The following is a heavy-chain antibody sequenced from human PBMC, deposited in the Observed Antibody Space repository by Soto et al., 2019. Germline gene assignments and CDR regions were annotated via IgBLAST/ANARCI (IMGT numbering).Heavy chain of an antibody. CDR3: ARERTGTTSMDV. J-gene: IGHJ6*02. D-gene: IGHD1-1*01. Sequence: QVQLVQSGAEVKKPGASVKVSCKASGYTFTSYDINWVRQATGQGLEWMGWMNTNSGNTGYAQKFRGRVTMTSNTSLSTAYMELSSLRSEDTAVYYCARERTGTTSMDVWGQGTTVTVSS. CDR2: MNTNSGNT. V-gene: IGHV1-8*01. CDR1: GYTFTSYD.